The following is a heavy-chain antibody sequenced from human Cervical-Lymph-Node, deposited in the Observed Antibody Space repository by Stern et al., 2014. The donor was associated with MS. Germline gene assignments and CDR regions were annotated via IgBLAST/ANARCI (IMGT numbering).Heavy chain of an antibody. CDR1: GFTFGRHS. Sequence: QVQMVESGGGVVQPGRSLRLSCATSGFTFGRHSMHWVRQAPGKGLEGVAIISYDGSSQHYADSVKGRFTISRDNSNNTLYLQMNSLKVEDTAMYYCARPAAARYFDYWGQGSQVTVSS. CDR3: ARPAAARYFDY. D-gene: IGHD6-25*01. V-gene: IGHV3-30-3*01. J-gene: IGHJ4*02. CDR2: ISYDGSSQ.